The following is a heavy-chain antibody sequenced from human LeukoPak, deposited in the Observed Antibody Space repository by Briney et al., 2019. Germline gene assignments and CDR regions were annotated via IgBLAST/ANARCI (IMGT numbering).Heavy chain of an antibody. V-gene: IGHV3-23*01. J-gene: IGHJ3*02. CDR1: EFAFSSYA. CDR3: TRILVGGNRAFDI. D-gene: IGHD2-21*01. Sequence: PGGSLRLSCAASEFAFSSYAMSWVRQAPGKGLEWVSSISGSGGDTYYADSVKGRFTISRDNAKNTLYLQMNSLRAEDTAMYYCTRILVGGNRAFDIWGQGTMATVSS. CDR2: ISGSGGDT.